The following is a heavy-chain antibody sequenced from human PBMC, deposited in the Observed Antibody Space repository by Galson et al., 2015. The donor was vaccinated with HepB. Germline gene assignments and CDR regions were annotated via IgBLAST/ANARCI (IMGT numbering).Heavy chain of an antibody. CDR1: GGSINTYY. Sequence: ETLSLTCTVSGGSINTYYWSWIRQPPGKGLEWIGFIHYSGSTNYAPSLKGRVTMSVDTSKNQFSLKVNSATAADAAVYFCARRGRELNMDVWGKGTMVTVAS. D-gene: IGHD3-10*01. J-gene: IGHJ6*04. V-gene: IGHV4-59*08. CDR2: IHYSGST. CDR3: ARRGRELNMDV.